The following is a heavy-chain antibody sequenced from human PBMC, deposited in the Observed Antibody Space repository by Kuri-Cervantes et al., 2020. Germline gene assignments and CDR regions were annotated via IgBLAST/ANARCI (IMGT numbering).Heavy chain of an antibody. V-gene: IGHV3-33*01. D-gene: IGHD3-22*01. J-gene: IGHJ4*02. CDR3: ARGISTYYYDSSGYSTTYYFDY. Sequence: GESLKISCAASGFTFSSYGMHWVRQAPGKGLEWVAVIWYDGSNKYYADSVKGRFTISRDNSKNTLYLQMNSLRAEDTAVYYCARGISTYYYDSSGYSTTYYFDYWGQGTLVTVSS. CDR2: IWYDGSNK. CDR1: GFTFSSYG.